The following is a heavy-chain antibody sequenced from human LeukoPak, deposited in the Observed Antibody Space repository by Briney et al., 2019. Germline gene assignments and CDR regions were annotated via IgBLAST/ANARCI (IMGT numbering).Heavy chain of an antibody. D-gene: IGHD3-10*02. CDR1: GFTFSSYT. Sequence: GGSLRLSCAASGFTFSSYTMNWVRQSPGKGLEWVSSISSSSTYIYYADSVKGRFTISRDNAKNSLYLQMNSLRAEDTAVYYCAELGITMIGGVWGKGTTVTISS. CDR2: ISSSSTYI. CDR3: AELGITMIGGV. V-gene: IGHV3-21*01. J-gene: IGHJ6*04.